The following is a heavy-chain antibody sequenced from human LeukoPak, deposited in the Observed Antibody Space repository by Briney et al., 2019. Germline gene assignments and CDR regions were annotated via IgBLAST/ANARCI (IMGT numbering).Heavy chain of an antibody. J-gene: IGHJ4*02. D-gene: IGHD3-9*01. Sequence: GGSLRLSCAASGFTFSNYWMHWVRQAPGKGLVWVSRINSDGSSRNYADSVKGRFTISRDNAKNTLYLQMNSLRAEDTAVYYCARGYVDILTGYDYWGQGTLVTVSS. V-gene: IGHV3-74*01. CDR3: ARGYVDILTGYDY. CDR1: GFTFSNYW. CDR2: INSDGSSR.